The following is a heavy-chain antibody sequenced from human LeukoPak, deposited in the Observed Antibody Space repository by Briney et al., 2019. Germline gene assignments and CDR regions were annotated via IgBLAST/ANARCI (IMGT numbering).Heavy chain of an antibody. J-gene: IGHJ6*04. CDR3: ARGRPLLDV. CDR2: INTHSGAP. V-gene: IGHV7-4-1*02. CDR1: GYRFTDHA. Sequence: ASVKVSCKASGYRFTDHAINCVRQAPGLGLEWMGWINTHSGAPTYAQAFTGRFVFSLDTSVNTAYLQITSLRAEDTAIYHCARGRPLLDVWGKGTTIIVSS.